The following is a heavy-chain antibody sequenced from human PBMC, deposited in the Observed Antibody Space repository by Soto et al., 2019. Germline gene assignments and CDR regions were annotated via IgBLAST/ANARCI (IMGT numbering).Heavy chain of an antibody. Sequence: SETLSLTCAVYGGSFSGYYWSWIRQPPGKGLEWIGEINHSGSTNYNPSLKSRVTISVDTSKNQFSLKLSSVTAADTAVYYCARGGGWLQSNWFDPWGQGTXVTVSS. J-gene: IGHJ5*02. CDR1: GGSFSGYY. CDR3: ARGGGWLQSNWFDP. V-gene: IGHV4-34*01. D-gene: IGHD4-4*01. CDR2: INHSGST.